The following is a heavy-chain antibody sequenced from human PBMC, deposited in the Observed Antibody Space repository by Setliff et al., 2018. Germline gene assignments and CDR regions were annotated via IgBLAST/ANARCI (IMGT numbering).Heavy chain of an antibody. V-gene: IGHV3-33*08. Sequence: GGSLRLSCEGPGFSFSSYGLHWVRQTPGKGLEWVAVIWDDGGYKYHADSVRGRFTISRDNSKNTLYLQMNNLRVEDTARYYCVNHNPARRSPAGTALDSWGQGTLVTVSS. CDR3: VNHNPARRSPAGTALDS. CDR2: IWDDGGYK. CDR1: GFSFSSYG. J-gene: IGHJ4*02. D-gene: IGHD6-19*01.